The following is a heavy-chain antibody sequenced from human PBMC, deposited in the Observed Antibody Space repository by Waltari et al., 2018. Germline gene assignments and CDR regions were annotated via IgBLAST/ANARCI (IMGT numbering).Heavy chain of an antibody. CDR2: IYTSGNT. Sequence: QVQLQESGPGLVQPSQTLSLTCSVSGGSLTSGIYYWTWIRQPAGKGLEWIGRIYTSGNTDYNPSLKSRVTMSMDTSKNQFSLNLSSVTAADTAVDYCARFPRDYSFDYWGQGTLVTVSS. CDR1: GGSLTSGIYY. CDR3: ARFPRDYSFDY. V-gene: IGHV4-61*02. D-gene: IGHD4-17*01. J-gene: IGHJ4*02.